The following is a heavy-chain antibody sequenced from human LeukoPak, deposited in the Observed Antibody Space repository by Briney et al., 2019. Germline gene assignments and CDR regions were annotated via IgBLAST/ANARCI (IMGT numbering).Heavy chain of an antibody. Sequence: GGSLRLSCAASGFTFSDYAMHWVRQAPGKGLEWVAVISYDGSNKYYADSVKGRFTISRDNSKNTLYLQMNSLRAEDTAVYYCARDSDDYGDYVASGIDYWGQGTLVTVSS. V-gene: IGHV3-30*04. CDR3: ARDSDDYGDYVASGIDY. CDR2: ISYDGSNK. J-gene: IGHJ4*02. D-gene: IGHD4-17*01. CDR1: GFTFSDYA.